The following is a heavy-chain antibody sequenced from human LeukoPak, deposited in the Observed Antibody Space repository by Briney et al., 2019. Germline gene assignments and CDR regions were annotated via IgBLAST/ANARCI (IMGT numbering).Heavy chain of an antibody. Sequence: GGSLRLSCAASGFTFRDYAMSWVRQAPGKGLEWISAISGTGGSGDSTYYADSVKGRFTISRDNAKITLYLQMNSLRAEDTAVYYCAKDLYSVTYPRVDYWGQGTLVTVSS. CDR2: ISGTGGSGDST. J-gene: IGHJ4*02. V-gene: IGHV3-23*01. CDR1: GFTFRDYA. D-gene: IGHD2-8*01. CDR3: AKDLYSVTYPRVDY.